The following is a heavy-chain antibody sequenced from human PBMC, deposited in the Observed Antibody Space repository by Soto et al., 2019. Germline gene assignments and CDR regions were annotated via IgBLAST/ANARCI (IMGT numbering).Heavy chain of an antibody. CDR1: GGSVSRGSYY. D-gene: IGHD1-26*01. Sequence: PSETLSLTCTVSGGSVSRGSYYWSLIRQPPGKGLEWIGYIYYSGSTNYNPSLKSRVTISVDTSKNQFSLKLSSVTAADTAVYYCARGVSGSYRYYYYGMDVWGQGTTVTVSS. CDR3: ARGVSGSYRYYYYGMDV. V-gene: IGHV4-61*01. J-gene: IGHJ6*02. CDR2: IYYSGST.